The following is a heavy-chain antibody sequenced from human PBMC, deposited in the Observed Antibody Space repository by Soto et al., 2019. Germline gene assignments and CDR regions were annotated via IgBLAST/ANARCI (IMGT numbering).Heavy chain of an antibody. D-gene: IGHD6-13*01. CDR3: ARRYSSSWYYGFYYYGMDV. CDR2: IYHSGST. Sequence: SETLSLTCAVSGGSISSSNWWSWARQPPGKGLEWIGEIYHSGSTNYNPSLKSRVTISVDKSKNQFSLKLSSVTAADTAVYYCARRYSSSWYYGFYYYGMDVWGQGTTVTVSS. CDR1: GGSISSSNW. V-gene: IGHV4-4*02. J-gene: IGHJ6*02.